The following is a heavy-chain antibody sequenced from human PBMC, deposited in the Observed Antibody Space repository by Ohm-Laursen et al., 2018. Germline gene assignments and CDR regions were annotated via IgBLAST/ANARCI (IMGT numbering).Heavy chain of an antibody. J-gene: IGHJ4*02. CDR1: GESFSGNY. Sequence: SETLSLTCVVYGESFSGNYWNWIRQPPGKGLEWIGEINHSGSTNYNPSLKSRVTISVDTSKSQFSLKLSSVTAADTAVYYCARGQDGYKQGDYWGQGTLVTVSS. CDR2: INHSGST. D-gene: IGHD5-24*01. V-gene: IGHV4-34*01. CDR3: ARGQDGYKQGDY.